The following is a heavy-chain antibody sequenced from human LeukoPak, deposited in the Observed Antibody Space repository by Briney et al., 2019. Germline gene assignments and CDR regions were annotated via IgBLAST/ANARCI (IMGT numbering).Heavy chain of an antibody. CDR1: GFTFSSHS. CDR3: ARESSEAFDI. V-gene: IGHV3-21*01. J-gene: IGHJ3*02. CDR2: IGSSSSPI. Sequence: GGSLRLSCAASGFTFSSHSMNWVRQAPGKGLEWVSSIGSSSSPIYYADSVKGRFTISRDNAKNSLYLQMNSLRAEDTAVYYCARESSEAFDIWGQGTMVTVSS. D-gene: IGHD2-2*01.